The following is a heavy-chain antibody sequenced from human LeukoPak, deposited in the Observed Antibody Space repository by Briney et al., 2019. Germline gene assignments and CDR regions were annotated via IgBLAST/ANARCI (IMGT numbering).Heavy chain of an antibody. J-gene: IGHJ4*02. Sequence: GGSLRLSCAASGFTFDDYGMSWVRQAPGKGLEWVSGINWNGGSTGYADSVKGRFTISRDNAKNSLYLQMNSLRAEDTAVYYCARSSSKYYDILTGYHDYWGQGTLVTVSS. D-gene: IGHD3-9*01. CDR3: ARSSSKYYDILTGYHDY. V-gene: IGHV3-20*04. CDR1: GFTFDDYG. CDR2: INWNGGST.